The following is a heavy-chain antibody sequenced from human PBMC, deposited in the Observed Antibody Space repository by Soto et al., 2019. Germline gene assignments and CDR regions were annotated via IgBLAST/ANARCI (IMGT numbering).Heavy chain of an antibody. CDR3: ARDPSEGRVGNWFES. CDR1: GFAFSRYG. V-gene: IGHV3-21*06. D-gene: IGHD2-2*01. J-gene: IGHJ5*01. Sequence: EVQLVESGGGLVKPGGSLRLSCAAYGFAFSRYGMNWMRQAPGKGLEWVASISSTTSYVYYADSVKGRFSTSRDNAKNILYLEMYALRTEDTAVYYCARDPSEGRVGNWFESWGQGTLVTVSS. CDR2: ISSTTSYV.